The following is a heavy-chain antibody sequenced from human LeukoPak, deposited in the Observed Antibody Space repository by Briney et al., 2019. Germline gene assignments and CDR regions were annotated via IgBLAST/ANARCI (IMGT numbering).Heavy chain of an antibody. D-gene: IGHD4-17*01. J-gene: IGHJ3*02. CDR3: VRNDGDDAFDI. V-gene: IGHV3-48*01. CDR1: GFTFSGYS. Sequence: GSLRLSCAASGFTFSGYSMNWFRQAPGRGLEWVSYISSTSTTIYYKDSVKGRFTISRDNAKNSLYLHMTSLRVEDTAVYYCVRNDGDDAFDIWGQGTMVTVSS. CDR2: ISSTSTTI.